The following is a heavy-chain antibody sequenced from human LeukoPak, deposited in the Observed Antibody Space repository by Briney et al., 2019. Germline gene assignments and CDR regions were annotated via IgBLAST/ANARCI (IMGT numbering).Heavy chain of an antibody. J-gene: IGHJ3*02. CDR3: ARAGGSAWYAFDI. D-gene: IGHD6-19*01. CDR2: IDTAGDT. CDR1: GFTFSSYD. Sequence: AGSLRLSCAASGFTFSSYDMHWVRQTTGKGLEWVSGIDTAGDTYYPDSVKGRFTISRENAKNSLYLQMNSLRVGDTAVYYCARAGGSAWYAFDIWDQGTMVTVSS. V-gene: IGHV3-13*04.